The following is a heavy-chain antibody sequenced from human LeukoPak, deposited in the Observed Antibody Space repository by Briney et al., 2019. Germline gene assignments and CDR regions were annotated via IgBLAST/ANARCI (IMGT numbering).Heavy chain of an antibody. CDR3: VGSIVNPSNY. Sequence: GGSLRLSCAPSGFTFNDQYLGWVRQAPGKGLEWVGRTKNRANSYTTECAASVNGRFTISRDDSANSLRLQMNSLKAEDTAIYYCVGSIVNPSNYWGQGTLVTVSS. CDR2: TKNRANSYTT. D-gene: IGHD2-15*01. J-gene: IGHJ4*02. V-gene: IGHV3-72*01. CDR1: GFTFNDQY.